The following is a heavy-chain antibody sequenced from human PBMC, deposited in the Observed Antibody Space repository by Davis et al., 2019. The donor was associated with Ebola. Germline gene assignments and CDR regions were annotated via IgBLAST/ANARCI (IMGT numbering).Heavy chain of an antibody. CDR1: GGSISSFY. V-gene: IGHV4-59*01. CDR2: IYYTGST. J-gene: IGHJ5*02. D-gene: IGHD2-21*01. Sequence: PSETLSLTCTVSGGSISSFYWSWIRQPAGKGLEWIGYIYYTGSTNYNPSLKSRVTISVDTSKNQFSLKLSSVTAADTAVYYCARDRLYSGFDPWGQGTLVTVSS. CDR3: ARDRLYSGFDP.